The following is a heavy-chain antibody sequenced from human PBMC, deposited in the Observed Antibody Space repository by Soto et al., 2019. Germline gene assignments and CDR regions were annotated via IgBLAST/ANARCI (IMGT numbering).Heavy chain of an antibody. D-gene: IGHD1-1*01. CDR1: GFTFGDHY. CDR3: ARTIKPGTTTYFDY. CDR2: IRNKAHSYST. Sequence: GGSLRLSCAVSGFTFGDHYMDWVRQAPGKGLEWIGRIRNKAHSYSTTYAASVKGRLIISRDDSKNSVYLQMSSLKTEDTALYYCARTIKPGTTTYFDYWGQGTLVTVSS. J-gene: IGHJ4*02. V-gene: IGHV3-72*01.